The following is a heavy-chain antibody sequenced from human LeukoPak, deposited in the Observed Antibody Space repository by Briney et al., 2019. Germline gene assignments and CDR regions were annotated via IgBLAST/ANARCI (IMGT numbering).Heavy chain of an antibody. V-gene: IGHV3-9*01. CDR3: AKDIQQLPDLDYYYYGMDV. Sequence: GRSLRLSCAASGFTLDDYAMHWVRQAPGKGLEGVSGINWNSGSIGYADSVKGRFTISRDNAKNSLYLQMNSLRAEDTALYYCAKDIQQLPDLDYYYYGMDVWGQGTTVTVSS. J-gene: IGHJ6*02. CDR2: INWNSGSI. D-gene: IGHD6-13*01. CDR1: GFTLDDYA.